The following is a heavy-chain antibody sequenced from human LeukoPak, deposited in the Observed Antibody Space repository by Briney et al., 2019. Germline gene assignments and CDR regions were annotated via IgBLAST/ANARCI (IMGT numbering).Heavy chain of an antibody. J-gene: IGHJ3*02. CDR2: INHSGST. CDR1: GGSFSGYY. V-gene: IGHV4-34*01. Sequence: SETLSLTCAVYGGSFSGYYWSWIRQPPGKGLEWIGEINHSGSTNYNPSLKSRVTISVDTSKNQFSLKLSSVTAADTAVYYCARQRGWLQFNAFDIWGQGTTVTVSS. CDR3: ARQRGWLQFNAFDI. D-gene: IGHD5-24*01.